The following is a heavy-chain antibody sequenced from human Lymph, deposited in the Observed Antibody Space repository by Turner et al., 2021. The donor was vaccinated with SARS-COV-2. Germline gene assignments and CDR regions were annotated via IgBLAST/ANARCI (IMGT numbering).Heavy chain of an antibody. J-gene: IGHJ4*02. CDR3: ARHNGGRLDY. CDR2: IWFDGSNK. Sequence: QVQLVESGGGVVQPGRSLRLSCAASEFTFSNSGMHWVRQAPGKGLEWVAVIWFDGSNKYYADSVKGRFTISRDNSKNTLYLQMNSLRAEDTAVNYCARHNGGRLDYWGQGTLVTVSS. CDR1: EFTFSNSG. D-gene: IGHD3-16*01. V-gene: IGHV3-33*01.